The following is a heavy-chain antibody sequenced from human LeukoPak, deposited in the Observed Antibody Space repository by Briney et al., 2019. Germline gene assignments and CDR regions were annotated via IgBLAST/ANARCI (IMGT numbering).Heavy chain of an antibody. CDR3: AREGAATDY. J-gene: IGHJ4*02. CDR1: GGSISSYY. CDR2: IYYSGST. V-gene: IGHV4-59*01. Sequence: SETLSLTCTVSGGSISSYYWSWIRQPPGKGLEWIGYIYYSGSTNYNPSLKSRVTISVDTSKDQFSLKLSSVTAADTAVYYCAREGAATDYWGQGTMVTVSS. D-gene: IGHD2-15*01.